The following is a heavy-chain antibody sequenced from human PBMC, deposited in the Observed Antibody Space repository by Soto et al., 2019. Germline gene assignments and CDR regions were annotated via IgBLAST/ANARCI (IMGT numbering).Heavy chain of an antibody. V-gene: IGHV1-69*02. CDR3: ASASGVVVPAALLY. D-gene: IGHD2-2*01. CDR1: GGTFSSYT. CDR2: IIPILGIA. J-gene: IGHJ4*02. Sequence: QVQLVQSGAEVKKPGSSVKVSCKASGGTFSSYTISWVRQAPGQGLEWMGRIIPILGIANYAQKFQGRVTITADKSTSTAYMELSSLRSEDTAVYYCASASGVVVPAALLYWGQGTLVTVSS.